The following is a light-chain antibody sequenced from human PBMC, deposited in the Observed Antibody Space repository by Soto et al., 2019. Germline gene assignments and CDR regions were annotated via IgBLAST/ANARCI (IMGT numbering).Light chain of an antibody. Sequence: QTVVTQEPALTVSPGGTVTLTCASSNGAVTSGYYPNWFQQKPGQAPRALIYSTSNTHSWTPARFSGSLLGGKAALTLSGVQPEDEAEYYCLLYYGGAVVFGGGTKLTVL. J-gene: IGLJ2*01. V-gene: IGLV7-43*01. CDR1: NGAVTSGYY. CDR3: LLYYGGAVV. CDR2: STS.